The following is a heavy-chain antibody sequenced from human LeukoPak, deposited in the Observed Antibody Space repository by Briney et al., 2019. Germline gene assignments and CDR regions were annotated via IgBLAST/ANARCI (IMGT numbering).Heavy chain of an antibody. Sequence: GGSLRLSCAASGLTFSSYWMCWVRQAPGKGLEWVANMNEDGSEKYYLNSVKGRSTISRDNAKNSVYLQMNSLRAEDTAVYYCASGVYHFDHWGQGTLVTVSS. D-gene: IGHD2-8*01. CDR2: MNEDGSEK. CDR1: GLTFSSYW. J-gene: IGHJ4*02. V-gene: IGHV3-7*01. CDR3: ASGVYHFDH.